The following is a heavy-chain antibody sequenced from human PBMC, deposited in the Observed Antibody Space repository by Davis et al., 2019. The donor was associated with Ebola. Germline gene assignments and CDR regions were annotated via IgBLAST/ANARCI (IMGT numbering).Heavy chain of an antibody. J-gene: IGHJ6*02. CDR3: ARHRVDRGYDYDLYYYYYGMDV. V-gene: IGHV5-51*01. D-gene: IGHD5-12*01. CDR2: IDPGDSDT. CDR1: GYSFTTYW. Sequence: GESLKISCKGSGYSFTTYWIAWLRHTRAKGLEWMGIIDPGDSDTSYSPSFEGQVTISADKSISTAYLQWSSLKASDTAMYYCARHRVDRGYDYDLYYYYYGMDVWGQGTTVTVSS.